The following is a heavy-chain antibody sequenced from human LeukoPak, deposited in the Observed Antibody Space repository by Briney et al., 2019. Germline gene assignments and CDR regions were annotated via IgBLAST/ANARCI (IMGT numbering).Heavy chain of an antibody. D-gene: IGHD6-13*01. Sequence: GGSLRLSCAASGFTFSSYAMSWVRQAPGKGLEWVSAISGSGGSTYYADSVKGRFTISRDNSKNTLYLQMNSLRAEDTAVYYCAKDRGSSWMNWFDPWGQGTLSPSPQ. V-gene: IGHV3-23*01. CDR1: GFTFSSYA. CDR3: AKDRGSSWMNWFDP. CDR2: ISGSGGST. J-gene: IGHJ5*02.